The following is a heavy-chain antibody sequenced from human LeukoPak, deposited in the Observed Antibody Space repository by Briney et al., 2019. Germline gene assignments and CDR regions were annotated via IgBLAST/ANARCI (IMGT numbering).Heavy chain of an antibody. J-gene: IGHJ4*02. CDR2: INPNSGGT. V-gene: IGHV1-2*02. CDR1: GYTFTGYY. D-gene: IGHD3-22*01. Sequence: ASVKVSCKASGYTFTGYYMHWVRQAPGQGLEWMGWINPNSGGTNYTQKFQGRVTMTRDTSISTAYMELSRLRSDDTAVYYCARDRDSSGDFDYWGQGTLVTVSS. CDR3: ARDRDSSGDFDY.